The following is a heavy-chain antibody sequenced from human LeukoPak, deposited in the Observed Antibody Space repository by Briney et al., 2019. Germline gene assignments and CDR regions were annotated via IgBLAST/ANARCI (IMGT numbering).Heavy chain of an antibody. J-gene: IGHJ4*02. CDR3: ARENYYDSSGSFDY. D-gene: IGHD3-22*01. Sequence: PSETLSLTCTVSGGSISSYYWSWIRQPPGKGLEGIGYIYYSGSTNYNPYLKSRVTISVDTYKNQFSLKLSSVTAADTAVYYCARENYYDSSGSFDYWGQGTLVTVSS. CDR2: IYYSGST. V-gene: IGHV4-59*01. CDR1: GGSISSYY.